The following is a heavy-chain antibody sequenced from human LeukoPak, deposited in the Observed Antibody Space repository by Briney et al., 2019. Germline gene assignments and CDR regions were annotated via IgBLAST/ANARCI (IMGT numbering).Heavy chain of an antibody. D-gene: IGHD6-13*01. CDR3: ARGGGSSSWYTDY. Sequence: GGSLRLSCAASGFTFSSYTMNWVRQAPGQGLEWVSYISSSGRTINYADSVKGRFTISRENAKNSLYLQMNSLRDEDAAVYYCARGGGSSSWYTDYWGQGTLVTVSS. CDR1: GFTFSSYT. V-gene: IGHV3-48*02. CDR2: ISSSGRTI. J-gene: IGHJ4*02.